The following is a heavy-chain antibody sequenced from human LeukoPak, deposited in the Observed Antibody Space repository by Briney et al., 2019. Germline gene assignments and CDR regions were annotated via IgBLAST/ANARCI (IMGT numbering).Heavy chain of an antibody. CDR1: GFTFSTYW. D-gene: IGHD3-10*01. V-gene: IGHV3-30*02. Sequence: GGSLRLSCAASGFTFSTYWMSWVRQAPGKGLEWVAFIRYDGSNKYYADSVKGRFTISRDNSKNTLYLQMNSLRAEDTAVYYCAKSYGSGSYSFDYWGQGTLVTVSS. CDR3: AKSYGSGSYSFDY. CDR2: IRYDGSNK. J-gene: IGHJ4*02.